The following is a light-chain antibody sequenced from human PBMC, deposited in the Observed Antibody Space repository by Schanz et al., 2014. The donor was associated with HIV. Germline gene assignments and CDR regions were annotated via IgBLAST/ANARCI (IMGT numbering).Light chain of an antibody. CDR2: VEGSGRY. CDR3: ETWDSHSQYYV. Sequence: QPVLTQSPSASASLGASVKLTCTLSSEHSGYIIAWHQQQPGKAPRHLMKVEGSGRYNKGSGVPDRFSGSSSGADRYLTISSLQSEDEGDYYCETWDSHSQYYVFGTGTKLTVL. CDR1: SEHSGYI. V-gene: IGLV4-60*03. J-gene: IGLJ1*01.